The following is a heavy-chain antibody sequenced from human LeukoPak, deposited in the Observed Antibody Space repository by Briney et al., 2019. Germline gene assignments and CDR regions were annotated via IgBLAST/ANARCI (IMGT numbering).Heavy chain of an antibody. D-gene: IGHD2-21*02. V-gene: IGHV3-30*02. J-gene: IGHJ3*01. CDR3: AKGRWGLTINNFDL. CDR2: IRYDGSNK. CDR1: GFTFSSYG. Sequence: GGSLRLSCAASGFTFSSYGMHWVRQAPGKGLEWVAFIRYDGSNKYYADSVKGRFTISRDNSKNTLYLQMNSLRAEDTAVYYCAKGRWGLTINNFDLWGQGTMVTVSS.